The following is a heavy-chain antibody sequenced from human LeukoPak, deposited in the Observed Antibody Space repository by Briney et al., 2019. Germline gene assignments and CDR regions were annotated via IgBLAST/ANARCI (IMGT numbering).Heavy chain of an antibody. CDR1: GYTFIDYY. CDR2: INPNSGGT. D-gene: IGHD3-10*01. Sequence: ASVKVSCKASGYTFIDYYIQWVREAPGQGLDWMGWINPNSGGTKYTQKFQGRVTMTRDTSINTAYMELNSLRSDDTAVYYCAKSRLSSSGSVDYWGQGTLVTVSS. V-gene: IGHV1-2*02. J-gene: IGHJ4*02. CDR3: AKSRLSSSGSVDY.